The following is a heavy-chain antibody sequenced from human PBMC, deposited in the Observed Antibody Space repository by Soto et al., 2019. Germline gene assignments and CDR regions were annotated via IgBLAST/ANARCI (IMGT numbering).Heavy chain of an antibody. Sequence: QITLKESGPTLVKPTQTLTLTCTFSGFSLSTSGAGVGWIRQPPPKALEWLAVVYWDDDKRYSPSLKSRLTHTKDTSKNQVVLKMTNMDPVDTATYYCAYRLYAGWLTGSYYDYWGPGTLVTVSS. CDR2: VYWDDDK. V-gene: IGHV2-5*02. J-gene: IGHJ4*02. D-gene: IGHD7-27*01. CDR3: AYRLYAGWLTGSYYDY. CDR1: GFSLSTSGAG.